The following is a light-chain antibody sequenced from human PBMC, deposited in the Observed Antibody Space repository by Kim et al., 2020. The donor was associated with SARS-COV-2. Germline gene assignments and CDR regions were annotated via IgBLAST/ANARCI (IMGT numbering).Light chain of an antibody. CDR3: QQSYSTLALT. V-gene: IGKV1-39*01. CDR2: AAS. Sequence: DIQMTQSPSSLSASVGDRVTITCRASQSISSYLNWYQQKPGKAPKLLIYAASSLQSGVPSRFSGSGSGTDFTLTISSLQPEDFATYYGQQSYSTLALTFGGGPKLEI. J-gene: IGKJ4*01. CDR1: QSISSY.